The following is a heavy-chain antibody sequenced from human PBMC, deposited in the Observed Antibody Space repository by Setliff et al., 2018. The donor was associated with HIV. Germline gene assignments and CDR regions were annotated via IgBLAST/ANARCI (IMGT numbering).Heavy chain of an antibody. CDR2: INPSGGRT. CDR1: GYIFSSYY. CDR3: ARDRWLKFGPAPQNWFDP. D-gene: IGHD5-12*01. Sequence: ASVKVSCKASGYIFSSYYIHWVRQAPGQGLEWMGIINPSGGRTHYAQKFQGRVTMTRDTSTSTVYMELSSLRSEDTAVYYCARDRWLKFGPAPQNWFDPWGQGTLVTVSS. J-gene: IGHJ5*02. V-gene: IGHV1-46*01.